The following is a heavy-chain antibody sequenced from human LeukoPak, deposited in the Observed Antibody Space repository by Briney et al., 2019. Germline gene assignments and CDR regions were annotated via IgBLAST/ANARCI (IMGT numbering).Heavy chain of an antibody. J-gene: IGHJ4*02. Sequence: PGGSLRLSCAASGFTFSSYAKSWVRQAPGKGLEWVSSIGGGGVDTYYADSVKGRFTISRDNSKNTLYLQMNSLRVEDTAVYYCAKDPPTTGTTFDNWGRGTLVTVSS. CDR3: AKDPPTTGTTFDN. CDR1: GFTFSSYA. D-gene: IGHD1-1*01. V-gene: IGHV3-23*01. CDR2: IGGGGVDT.